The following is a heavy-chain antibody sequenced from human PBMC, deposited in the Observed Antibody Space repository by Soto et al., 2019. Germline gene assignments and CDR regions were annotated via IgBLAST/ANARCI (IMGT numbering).Heavy chain of an antibody. V-gene: IGHV3-23*01. J-gene: IGHJ3*02. CDR3: AKDFGYNYGYDAFDI. CDR1: GFTFSSFH. CDR2: VSGSGGST. Sequence: GGSLRLSCAASGFTFSSFHMNWVRQAPGKGLEWVSGVSGSGGSTYCVDSVKGRFTISRDNSKNTLYLQMNSLRAEDTAVYYCAKDFGYNYGYDAFDIWAQGTMVTVSS. D-gene: IGHD5-18*01.